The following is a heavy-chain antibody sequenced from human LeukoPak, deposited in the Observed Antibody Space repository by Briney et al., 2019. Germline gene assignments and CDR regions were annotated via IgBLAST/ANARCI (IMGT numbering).Heavy chain of an antibody. J-gene: IGHJ4*02. V-gene: IGHV4-61*01. D-gene: IGHD3-10*01. Sequence: SETLSLTCTVSGGSISSSNFYWSWIRQPPGKGLEWIGYIYYSGSTNYNPSLKSRVTISVDTSKNQFSLKLSSVTAADTAVYYCARAHYGSGSYLWGQGTLVTVSS. CDR2: IYYSGST. CDR1: GGSISSSNFY. CDR3: ARAHYGSGSYL.